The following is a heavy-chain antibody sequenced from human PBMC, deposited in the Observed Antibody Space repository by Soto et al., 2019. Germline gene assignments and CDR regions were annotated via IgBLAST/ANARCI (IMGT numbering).Heavy chain of an antibody. V-gene: IGHV1-24*01. CDR1: GYTLTVFF. CDR2: FDPEDGET. J-gene: IGHJ3*02. D-gene: IGHD6-19*01. CDR3: ATDPVAGPDAFDI. Sequence: GASVKVSCKVSGYTLTVFFLHWVRLAPGKGLEWMGGFDPEDGETIYAQKFQGRVTMTEDTSTDTAYMELSSLRSEDTAVYYCATDPVAGPDAFDIWGQGTMVTVSS.